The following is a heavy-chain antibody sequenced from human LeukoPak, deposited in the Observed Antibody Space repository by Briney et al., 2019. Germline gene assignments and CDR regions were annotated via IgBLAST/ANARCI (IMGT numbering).Heavy chain of an antibody. Sequence: PSETLSLTCTVSGGSISSSSYYWGWIRQPPGKGLEWIGSIYYSGSTYYNPSLKSRVTISVDTSKNQFSLKLSSVTAADTAVYYCARDRVRSYDILTGYPIGAFDYWGQGTLVTVSS. CDR2: IYYSGST. CDR1: GGSISSSSYY. V-gene: IGHV4-39*07. J-gene: IGHJ4*02. D-gene: IGHD3-9*01. CDR3: ARDRVRSYDILTGYPIGAFDY.